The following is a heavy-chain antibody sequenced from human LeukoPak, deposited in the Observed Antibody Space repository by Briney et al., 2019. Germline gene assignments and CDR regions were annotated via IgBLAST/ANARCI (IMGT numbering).Heavy chain of an antibody. CDR3: ARDHQPHY. CDR2: ISYDGSDK. CDR1: GFTFSSYS. D-gene: IGHD2-2*01. V-gene: IGHV3-30-3*01. Sequence: PGRSLRLSCVASGFTFSSYSMHWVRQAPGKGLEWVAVISYDGSDKYYADSVKGRFTISRDNAKNSLYLQMNSLRAEDTAVYYCARDHQPHYWGQGTLVTVSS. J-gene: IGHJ4*02.